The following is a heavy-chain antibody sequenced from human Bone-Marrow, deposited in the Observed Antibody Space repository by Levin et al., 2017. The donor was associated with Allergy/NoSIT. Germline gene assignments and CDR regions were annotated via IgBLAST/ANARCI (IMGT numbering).Heavy chain of an antibody. CDR2: VFHTGRI. V-gene: IGHV4-38-2*02. CDR3: ARENGDYRGDYFDF. J-gene: IGHJ4*02. D-gene: IGHD4-17*01. Sequence: SETLSLTCAVSGYSINNGYYWGWIRQSPGKGLEWIASVFHTGRIYYNPSLKSRVTISLDTSKNQFSLRLSSVTAADTAVYYCARENGDYRGDYFDFWGQGTLVTVSS. CDR1: GYSINNGYY.